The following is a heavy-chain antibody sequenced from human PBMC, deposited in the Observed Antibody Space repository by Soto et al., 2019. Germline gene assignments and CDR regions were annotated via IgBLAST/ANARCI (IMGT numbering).Heavy chain of an antibody. CDR2: SSSSGSTI. D-gene: IGHD6-13*01. Sequence: GSLRLSCAASGFTCSDYYMSWIRQAPGKGLEWVSYSSSSGSTIYYGDSGKGRFTTSRDNAKHSLYLQMNSLTAEDTAAYYSASPLSLYCPAAGKITSDDWGQGTLVTVSS. V-gene: IGHV3-11*04. CDR3: ASPLSLYCPAAGKITSDD. CDR1: GFTCSDYY. J-gene: IGHJ4*02.